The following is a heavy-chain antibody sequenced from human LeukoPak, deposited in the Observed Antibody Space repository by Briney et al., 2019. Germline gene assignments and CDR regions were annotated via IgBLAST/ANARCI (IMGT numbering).Heavy chain of an antibody. CDR3: AAGYSSSWYVNWFDP. Sequence: GESLKISCKGSGYSFTSYWIGWVRQMPGKGLEWMGIIYPGDSDTRYSPSFQGQVTISADKSISTAYLQWSSLKASDTAMYYCAAGYSSSWYVNWFDPWGQGTLVTVSS. CDR1: GYSFTSYW. CDR2: IYPGDSDT. J-gene: IGHJ5*02. D-gene: IGHD6-13*01. V-gene: IGHV5-51*01.